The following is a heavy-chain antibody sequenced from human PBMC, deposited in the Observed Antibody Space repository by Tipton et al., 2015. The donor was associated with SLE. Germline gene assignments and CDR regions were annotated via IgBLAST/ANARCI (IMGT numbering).Heavy chain of an antibody. CDR3: AREYSGYDYRTFDH. D-gene: IGHD5-12*01. Sequence: LRLSCTVSGDSIDMNSHYWGWIRQPPGKGLEWIGSIYYSGNTYHNPSLKSRVTISIDTSKNQFSLKVRSVTAADTAVYYCAREYSGYDYRTFDHWGQGTLVTVSS. CDR2: IYYSGNT. J-gene: IGHJ4*02. V-gene: IGHV4-39*02. CDR1: GDSIDMNSHY.